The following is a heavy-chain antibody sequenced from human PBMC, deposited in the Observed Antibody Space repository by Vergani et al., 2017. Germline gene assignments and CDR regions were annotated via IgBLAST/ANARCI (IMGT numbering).Heavy chain of an antibody. D-gene: IGHD3-22*01. CDR1: GFTFSSYA. CDR3: AKGNYYDSSGYYFQGACDI. J-gene: IGHJ3*02. CDR2: ISGSGGST. V-gene: IGHV3-23*01. Sequence: EVQLLESGGGLVQPGGSLRLSCAASGFTFSSYAMSWVRQAPGKGLEWVSAISGSGGSTYYADSVKGLFHISRDNSKKTQYLQMNSRRAEDTAVDYCAKGNYYDSSGYYFQGACDIWGQGTMVTVSS.